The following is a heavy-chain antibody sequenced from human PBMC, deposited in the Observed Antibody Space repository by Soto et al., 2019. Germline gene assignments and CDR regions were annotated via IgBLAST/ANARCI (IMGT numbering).Heavy chain of an antibody. CDR3: ARLKHFFLDY. CDR2: IYYSGST. J-gene: IGHJ4*02. D-gene: IGHD3-3*01. Sequence: PSETLSLTCAVYGGSFSGYYWSWIRQPPGKGLEWIGYIYYSGSTNYNPSLKSRVTISVDTSKNQFSLKLSSVTAADTAVYYCARLKHFFLDYWGQGTLVTVSS. V-gene: IGHV4-59*01. CDR1: GGSFSGYY.